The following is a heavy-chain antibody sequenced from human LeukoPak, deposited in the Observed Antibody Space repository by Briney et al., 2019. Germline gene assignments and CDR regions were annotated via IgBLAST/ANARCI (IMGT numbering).Heavy chain of an antibody. CDR2: ISYDGSNR. D-gene: IGHD3-10*01. J-gene: IGHJ4*02. V-gene: IGHV3-30*04. CDR1: GFTFSSYA. CDR3: AGSGSYYNYFNY. Sequence: PGGSLRLSCAAPGFTFSSYAMHWVRQAPGKGLEWVAVISYDGSNRYYADSVKGRFTISRDNSKNTLYLQMNSLRAEDTAVYYCAGSGSYYNYFNYWGQGTLVTVSS.